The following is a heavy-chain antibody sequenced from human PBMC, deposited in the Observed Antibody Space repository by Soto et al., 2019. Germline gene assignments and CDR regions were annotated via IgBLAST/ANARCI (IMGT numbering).Heavy chain of an antibody. CDR3: TRDPGRSWFDP. Sequence: GASVKVSCKASGYTFTSYGISWVRQAPGQGLEWMGWISAYNGNTNYAQKLQGRVTMTTDTSASTAYMELRSLTSEDTAVYYCTRDPGRSWFDPWGQGTLVTVSS. V-gene: IGHV1-18*01. CDR1: GYTFTSYG. J-gene: IGHJ5*02. CDR2: ISAYNGNT. D-gene: IGHD3-10*01.